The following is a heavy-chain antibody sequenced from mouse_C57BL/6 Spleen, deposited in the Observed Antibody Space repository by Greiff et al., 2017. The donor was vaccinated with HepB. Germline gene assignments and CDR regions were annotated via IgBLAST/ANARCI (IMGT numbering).Heavy chain of an antibody. CDR3: ARSRDFDY. Sequence: QVQLQQPGAELVMPGASVKLSCKASGYTFTSYWMHWVKQRPGQGLEWIGEIDPSDSYTNYNQKFKGKSTLTVDKSSSTAYMQRSSLTSEDSAVYYCARSRDFDYWGQGTTLTVSS. CDR1: GYTFTSYW. CDR2: IDPSDSYT. J-gene: IGHJ2*01. V-gene: IGHV1-69*01.